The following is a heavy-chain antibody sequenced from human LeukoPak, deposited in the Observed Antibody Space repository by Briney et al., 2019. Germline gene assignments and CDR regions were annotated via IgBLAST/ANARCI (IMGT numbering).Heavy chain of an antibody. V-gene: IGHV4-59*01. Sequence: SETLSLTCTVSGGPISSYYWSWIRQPPGKGLEWIGYIYYSGSTNYNPSLKSRVTISVDTSKNQFSLKLRSVTAADTAVYYCARLPSIAAHYYYYYYYMDVWGEGTTVTVSS. CDR1: GGPISSYY. CDR3: ARLPSIAAHYYYYYYYMDV. CDR2: IYYSGST. D-gene: IGHD6-6*01. J-gene: IGHJ6*03.